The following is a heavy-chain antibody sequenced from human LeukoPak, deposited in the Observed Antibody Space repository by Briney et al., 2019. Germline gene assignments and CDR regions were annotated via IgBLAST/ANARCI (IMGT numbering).Heavy chain of an antibody. J-gene: IGHJ4*02. D-gene: IGHD6-19*01. CDR2: ISWNSGSI. CDR1: GFTFDDYA. V-gene: IGHV3-9*01. CDR3: AKDATYSSGWTDY. Sequence: GGSLRLSCAASGFTFDDYAMHWVRQAPGKGLEWVSGISWNSGSIGYADSVKGRFTISRDNAKNSLYLQTNSLRAEDTALYYCAKDATYSSGWTDYWGQGTLVTVSS.